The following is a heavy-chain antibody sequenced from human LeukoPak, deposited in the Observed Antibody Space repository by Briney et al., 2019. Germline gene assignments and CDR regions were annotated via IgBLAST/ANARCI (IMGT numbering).Heavy chain of an antibody. Sequence: SETLTLTCTVSRDFLSDYYWSWIRQPPGKGLEWIGYISYSGTTNYNPSLKSRVAISIDTSKKQFSLKLSSVTAADTAVYYCAEAYNPYYFDYWGQGPLVTVSS. CDR3: AEAYNPYYFDY. V-gene: IGHV4-59*03. CDR1: RDFLSDYY. J-gene: IGHJ4*02. CDR2: ISYSGTT. D-gene: IGHD1-14*01.